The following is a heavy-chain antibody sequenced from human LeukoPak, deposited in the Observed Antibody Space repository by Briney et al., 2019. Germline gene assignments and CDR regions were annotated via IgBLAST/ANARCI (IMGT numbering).Heavy chain of an antibody. D-gene: IGHD2-2*01. Sequence: GESLKISCKGSGYSFTSYWIGWVRQMPGKGLEWMGIIYPGDSETRYSPSFQGQVTISADKSLSTAYLQWSSLKASDTAMYFCARSTTSWYEFDYWGQGTLITVSS. J-gene: IGHJ4*02. V-gene: IGHV5-51*01. CDR3: ARSTTSWYEFDY. CDR2: IYPGDSET. CDR1: GYSFTSYW.